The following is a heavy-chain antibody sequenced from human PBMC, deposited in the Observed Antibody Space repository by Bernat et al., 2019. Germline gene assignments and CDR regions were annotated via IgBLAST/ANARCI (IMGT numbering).Heavy chain of an antibody. Sequence: QVQLVESGGGVVQPGRSLRLSCAASGFTFSTSVLHWVRQAPGKGLEWVPLISPNGSSKQYADPVRGRFTIARDDSKNTLYLQMNGLRTEDTAVYYCAREGYNSGRSGIFDYWGQGTLVTVSS. CDR3: AREGYNSGRSGIFDY. J-gene: IGHJ4*02. D-gene: IGHD6-19*01. V-gene: IGHV3-30-3*01. CDR1: GFTFSTSV. CDR2: ISPNGSSK.